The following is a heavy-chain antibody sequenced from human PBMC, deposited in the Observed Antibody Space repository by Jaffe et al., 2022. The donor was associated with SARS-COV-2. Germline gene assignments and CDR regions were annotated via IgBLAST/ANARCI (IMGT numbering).Heavy chain of an antibody. CDR1: GFTFSSYA. CDR3: AKPLYDILTGYQLFDY. CDR2: ISGSGGST. Sequence: EVQLLESGGGLVQPGGSLRLSCAASGFTFSSYAMSWVRQAPGKGLEWVSAISGSGGSTYYADSVKGRFTISRDNSKNTLYLQMNSLRAEDTAVYYCAKPLYDILTGYQLFDYWGQGTLVTVSS. J-gene: IGHJ4*02. D-gene: IGHD3-9*01. V-gene: IGHV3-23*01.